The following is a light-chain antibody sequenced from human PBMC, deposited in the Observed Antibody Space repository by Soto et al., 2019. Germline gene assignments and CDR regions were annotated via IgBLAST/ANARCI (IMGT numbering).Light chain of an antibody. CDR2: LNSDGSH. J-gene: IGLJ2*01. V-gene: IGLV4-69*01. CDR1: SGHSTYA. CDR3: QTWGTAIHDVI. Sequence: QLVLTQSPSASASLGASVKLTCTLTSGHSTYAIAWHQQQPEKGPRYLMKLNSDGSHSKGDGIPDRFSVSSSGAERHLIISSLQSEDEADYYCQTWGTAIHDVIFGGGTKLTVL.